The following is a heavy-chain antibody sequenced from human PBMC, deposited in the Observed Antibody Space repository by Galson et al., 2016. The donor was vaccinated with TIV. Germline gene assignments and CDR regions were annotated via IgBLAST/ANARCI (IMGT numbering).Heavy chain of an antibody. V-gene: IGHV3-30*03. D-gene: IGHD6-13*01. J-gene: IGHJ4*01. Sequence: SLRLSCAVSGFTFRRFGMHWVRQAPGKGLEWLAVISNDGSNKVYADSVKGRFTISRDNSKKTMFLEMSSLRGGDTAVYYCVGDVEEQLSNWGRGTLVTVSS. CDR3: VGDVEEQLSN. CDR1: GFTFRRFG. CDR2: ISNDGSNK.